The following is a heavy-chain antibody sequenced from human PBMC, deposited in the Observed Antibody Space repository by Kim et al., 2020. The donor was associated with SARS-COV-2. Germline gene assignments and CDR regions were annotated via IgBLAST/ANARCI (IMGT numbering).Heavy chain of an antibody. CDR1: GFTFSSYA. CDR3: AKVDPIFGVVIIRGWCVP. J-gene: IGHJ5*02. D-gene: IGHD3-3*01. Sequence: GGSLRLSCAASGFTFSSYAMSWVRQAPGKGLEWVSAISGSGGSTYYADSVKGRFTISRDNSKNTLYLQMNSLRAEDTAVYYCAKVDPIFGVVIIRGWCVPWGQGTLVTVSS. CDR2: ISGSGGST. V-gene: IGHV3-23*01.